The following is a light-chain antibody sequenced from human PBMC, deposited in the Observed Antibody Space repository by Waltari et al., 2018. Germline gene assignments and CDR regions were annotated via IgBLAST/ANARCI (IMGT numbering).Light chain of an antibody. Sequence: QSALTQPPSASGSPGQSVTISCTGVSSDAGGHTYVSWYQQHPGKAPKVMIYEVNNRPSGVPDRFSGSKSGNTASLTVSGLQAEDEASYYCSSYVDSNNILFGGGTKLTVL. CDR3: SSYVDSNNIL. CDR1: SSDAGGHTY. J-gene: IGLJ2*01. CDR2: EVN. V-gene: IGLV2-8*01.